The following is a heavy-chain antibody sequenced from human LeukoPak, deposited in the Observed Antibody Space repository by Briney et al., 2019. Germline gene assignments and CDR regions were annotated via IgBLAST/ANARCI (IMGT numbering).Heavy chain of an antibody. CDR2: ISSSGSTI. J-gene: IGHJ4*02. CDR3: ASPPLYYYDSSGSGGTKYYFDY. D-gene: IGHD3-22*01. Sequence: PGGSLRLSCGASGFTFSDYYMSWIRQAPGKGLEWVSYISSSGSTIYYADSVKGRFTISRDNAKNSLYLQMNSLRAEDTAVYYCASPPLYYYDSSGSGGTKYYFDYWGQGTLVAVSS. V-gene: IGHV3-11*01. CDR1: GFTFSDYY.